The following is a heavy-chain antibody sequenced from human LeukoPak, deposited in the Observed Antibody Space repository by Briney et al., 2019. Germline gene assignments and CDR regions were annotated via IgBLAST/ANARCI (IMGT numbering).Heavy chain of an antibody. V-gene: IGHV5-10-1*01. CDR1: GYSFTSYW. CDR3: ARHENIFSTFDM. CDR2: IDPSDSYT. D-gene: IGHD3-9*01. J-gene: IGHJ3*02. Sequence: GESLKISCKGSGYSFTSYWITWVRQMPGKGLEWMGRIDPSDSYTNYSPSFQGHVTISADKSISTAYLQWSSLKGSDTAIYYCARHENIFSTFDMWGQGTMVTVSS.